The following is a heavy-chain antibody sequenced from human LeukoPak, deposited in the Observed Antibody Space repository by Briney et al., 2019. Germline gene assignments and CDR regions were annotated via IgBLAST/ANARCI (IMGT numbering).Heavy chain of an antibody. V-gene: IGHV4-59*01. CDR1: GGSISIYY. CDR2: IYNSGST. CDR3: VRDRELTY. D-gene: IGHD1-26*01. J-gene: IGHJ4*02. Sequence: PSGTLSLTCTVSGGSISIYYWSWLRQPPGKGLEWIGYIYNSGSTIYNPSLRSRVTISVDTSKNQFSLKLNSVTAADTAVYYCVRDRELTYWSQGTLVTVSS.